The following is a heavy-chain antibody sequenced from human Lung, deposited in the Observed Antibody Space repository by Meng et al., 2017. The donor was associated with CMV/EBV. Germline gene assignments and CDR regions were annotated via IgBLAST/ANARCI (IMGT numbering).Heavy chain of an antibody. V-gene: IGHV4-39*01. D-gene: IGHD7-27*01. CDR3: ASPLGILGIVDL. CDR1: GGFICSSCLF. CDR2: IYYSGTT. Sequence: QRLVARGGRVELAGASSITCCVSGGFICSSCLFWGWLHQPREGGLGVIGIIYYSGTTNYNPSLKSRVTISGDKSKNQFSLKLSSVTAADTAVYYCASPLGILGIVDLWGRGTLVTVSS. J-gene: IGHJ2*01.